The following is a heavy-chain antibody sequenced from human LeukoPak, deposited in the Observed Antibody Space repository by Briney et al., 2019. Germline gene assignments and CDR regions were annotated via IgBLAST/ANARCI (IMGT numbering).Heavy chain of an antibody. V-gene: IGHV4-39*07. Sequence: SETLSLTCSVSGGSISSGNYYWGWIRQPPGKGLEWIGSIYYSGSTYYNPSLESRVTLSVDTSKSQFSLKLNSVTAADTAVYYCARDVSPNGVVDYWGQGTLVTVSS. CDR2: IYYSGST. J-gene: IGHJ4*02. D-gene: IGHD2-8*01. CDR1: GGSISSGNYY. CDR3: ARDVSPNGVVDY.